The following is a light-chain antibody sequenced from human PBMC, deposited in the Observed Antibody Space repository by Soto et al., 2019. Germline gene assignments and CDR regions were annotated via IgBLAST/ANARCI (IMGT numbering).Light chain of an antibody. CDR3: QQYGSSLFT. CDR2: GAS. Sequence: EIVLTQSPGTLSLSPGERATLSCRASQSVSSSYLAWYQQKPGQAPRLIIYGASSRATSILDRFSGSGYGTDFTLSISRLEPEDFAVYYCQQYGSSLFTFGSGTKVDIK. CDR1: QSVSSSY. V-gene: IGKV3-20*01. J-gene: IGKJ3*01.